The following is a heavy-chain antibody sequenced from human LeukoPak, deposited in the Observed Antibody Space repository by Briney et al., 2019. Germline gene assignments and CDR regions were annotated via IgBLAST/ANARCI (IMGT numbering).Heavy chain of an antibody. CDR3: ASNYYGSGSLDY. J-gene: IGHJ4*02. V-gene: IGHV4-59*08. D-gene: IGHD3-10*01. Sequence: SETLSLTCTVSGGSISSYYWSWIRQPPGKGLEWIGYIYYSGSTNYNPSLKSRVTISVDTSKNQFSLKLSSVTAADTAVYYCASNYYGSGSLDYWGQGNLVTASS. CDR1: GGSISSYY. CDR2: IYYSGST.